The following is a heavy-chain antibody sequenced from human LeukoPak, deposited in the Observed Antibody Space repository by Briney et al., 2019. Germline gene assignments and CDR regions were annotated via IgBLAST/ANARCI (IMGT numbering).Heavy chain of an antibody. V-gene: IGHV3-23*01. CDR3: AKDPYGTRYFDY. Sequence: GGSLRPSCAASGFTFSSHALSWVRQAPGKGLEWVSSLSGSGYNTYYADSVKGRFTISRDNSKNTVYQQMNSLRAEDTAVYYCAKDPYGTRYFDYWGQGTLVTVSS. CDR1: GFTFSSHA. J-gene: IGHJ4*02. D-gene: IGHD2-2*01. CDR2: LSGSGYNT.